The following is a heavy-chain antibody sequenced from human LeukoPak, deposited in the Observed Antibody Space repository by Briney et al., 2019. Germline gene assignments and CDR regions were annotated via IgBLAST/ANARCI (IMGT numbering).Heavy chain of an antibody. CDR1: GGSISSSSYY. CDR2: IYYSGST. Sequence: PSETLSLTCTVSGGSISSSSYYWGWIRQPPGKGLEWIGSIYYSGSTYYNPSLKSRVTISVDTSKNQFSLKLSSVTAADTAVYYCARVGPTYGSGTPPPRYFDYWGQGTLVTVSS. V-gene: IGHV4-39*07. CDR3: ARVGPTYGSGTPPPRYFDY. J-gene: IGHJ4*02. D-gene: IGHD3-10*01.